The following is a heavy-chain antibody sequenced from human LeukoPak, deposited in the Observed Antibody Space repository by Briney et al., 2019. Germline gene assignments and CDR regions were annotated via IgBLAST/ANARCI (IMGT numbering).Heavy chain of an antibody. D-gene: IGHD4-17*01. CDR2: INPTSGGT. J-gene: IGHJ4*02. CDR3: ARADYGHYFDY. CDR1: GYTFTAYY. V-gene: IGHV1-2*02. Sequence: GASVKVSCKASGYTFTAYYMSWVRQAPGQGLEWMGWINPTSGGTNYAQKFQGRVTMTRDTSISTAYMELSRLTSDDTAVYYCARADYGHYFDYWGQGTLVTVSS.